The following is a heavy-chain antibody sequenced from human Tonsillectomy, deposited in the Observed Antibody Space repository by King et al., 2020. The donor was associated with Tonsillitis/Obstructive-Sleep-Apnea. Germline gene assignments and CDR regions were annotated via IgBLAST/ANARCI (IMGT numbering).Heavy chain of an antibody. J-gene: IGHJ4*02. V-gene: IGHV3-21*01. Sequence: VQLVESGGGLVKPGGSLRLSCAASGFTFSSYNMNWVRQAPGKGLEWVSSISTSRSYIYYADSVKGRITISRDNAKNSLYLQMNSLRADDTAVYYCARDVGGGTSLFDYWGQGTLVTVSS. CDR3: ARDVGGGTSLFDY. CDR2: ISTSRSYI. D-gene: IGHD2-2*01. CDR1: GFTFSSYN.